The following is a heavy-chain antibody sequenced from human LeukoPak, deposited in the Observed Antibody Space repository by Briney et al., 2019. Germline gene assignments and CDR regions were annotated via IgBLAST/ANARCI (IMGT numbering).Heavy chain of an antibody. CDR1: GFTFSSYW. D-gene: IGHD6-19*01. J-gene: IGHJ6*03. Sequence: GGSLRLSCAASGFTFSSYWMHWVRQAPGKGLVWVSRINSDGSSTSYADSVKGRFTISRDNAKNSLFLQMNSLRVEDTALYYCARMAGAGYYFYMDVWGKGTTVSVSS. CDR2: INSDGSST. CDR3: ARMAGAGYYFYMDV. V-gene: IGHV3-74*01.